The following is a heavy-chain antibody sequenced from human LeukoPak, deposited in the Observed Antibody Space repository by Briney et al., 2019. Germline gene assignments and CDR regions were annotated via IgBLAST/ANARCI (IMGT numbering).Heavy chain of an antibody. D-gene: IGHD1-26*01. CDR3: ARATGSYWWFDP. V-gene: IGHV1-2*04. Sequence: GASVKVSCKASGYTFTGYYIHWVRQAPGQGLEWMGCINPNSGDTNYAQKFQGWVTMTSDTSIGTAYMELRRLRSDDTAVYYCARATGSYWWFDPWGQGTLVTVSS. CDR1: GYTFTGYY. CDR2: INPNSGDT. J-gene: IGHJ5*02.